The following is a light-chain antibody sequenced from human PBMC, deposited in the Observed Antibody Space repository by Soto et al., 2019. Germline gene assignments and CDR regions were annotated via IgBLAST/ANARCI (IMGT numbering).Light chain of an antibody. J-gene: IGLJ1*01. CDR2: EVS. V-gene: IGLV2-14*01. Sequence: QPVLTQPASVSGSPGQSITISCTGTSSDVGAYNYVSWYQQHPGKAPKLMIYEVSNRPSGVSNRFSGSTSGNTASLTISGLQAEDEADYYCSSYTSSSTLLVFGTGTKVTVL. CDR3: SSYTSSSTLLV. CDR1: SSDVGAYNY.